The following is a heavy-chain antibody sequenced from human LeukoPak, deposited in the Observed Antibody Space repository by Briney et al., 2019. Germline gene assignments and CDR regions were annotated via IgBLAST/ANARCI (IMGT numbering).Heavy chain of an antibody. J-gene: IGHJ6*02. Sequence: SETLSLTCAVYGGSFSGYYWSWIRQPPGKGLEWIGEINHSGSTDYNPSLKSRVTTSVDTSKNQFSLKLSSVTAADTAVNYCARRAVFYYYYCYYGMDVWGQGTTVTVSS. CDR1: GGSFSGYY. V-gene: IGHV4-34*01. CDR3: ARRAVFYYYYCYYGMDV. CDR2: INHSGST. D-gene: IGHD3-22*01.